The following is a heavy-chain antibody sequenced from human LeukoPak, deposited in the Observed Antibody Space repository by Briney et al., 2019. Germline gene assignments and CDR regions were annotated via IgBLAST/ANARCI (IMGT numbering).Heavy chain of an antibody. CDR1: GGSISSDY. D-gene: IGHD3-9*01. CDR2: TYYSGST. V-gene: IGHV4-59*01. J-gene: IGHJ3*02. Sequence: SETLSLTCTVSGGSISSDYWSWIRQPPGKGLEWIGNTYYSGSTNYNPSLESRVTISVDTSKGQFSLRLTSVTAADTAIYYCARMSEILTGYYSWGAFDIWGQGRMVTVFS. CDR3: ARMSEILTGYYSWGAFDI.